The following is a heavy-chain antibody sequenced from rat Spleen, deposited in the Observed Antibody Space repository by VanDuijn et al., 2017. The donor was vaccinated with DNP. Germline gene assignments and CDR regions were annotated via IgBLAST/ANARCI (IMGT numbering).Heavy chain of an antibody. V-gene: IGHV3-1*01. Sequence: EVQLQESGPGLVKPSQSLSLTCSVTGFSITSNYWAWIRKLPGNKMEWIGYINYSGSTGYNPSLKSRISITRDTSKNQFFLQLSSVTPEDTATYYCARWSNFFDYWGHGVMVTVSS. J-gene: IGHJ2*01. CDR2: INYSGST. CDR3: ARWSNFFDY. CDR1: GFSITSNY.